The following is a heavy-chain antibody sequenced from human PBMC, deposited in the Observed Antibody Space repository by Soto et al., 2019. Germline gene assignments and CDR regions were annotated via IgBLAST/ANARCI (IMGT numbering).Heavy chain of an antibody. CDR1: GDSVSSNGAC. J-gene: IGHJ6*02. CDR2: IYYRSKWFH. CDR3: ARVHCSAGTCLDGLDF. Sequence: SETLSLTCVISGDSVSSNGACWNWIRQSPSRGLQWLGRIYYRSKWFHDYAASVESRMAINPDTSRNQFSLQLNYVTPEDTAVYYCARVHCSAGTCLDGLDFWGQGTTVTVSS. V-gene: IGHV6-1*01. D-gene: IGHD2-15*01.